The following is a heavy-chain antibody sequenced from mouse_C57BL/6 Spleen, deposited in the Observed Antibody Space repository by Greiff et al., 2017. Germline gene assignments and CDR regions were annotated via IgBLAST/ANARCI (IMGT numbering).Heavy chain of an antibody. D-gene: IGHD3-1*01. V-gene: IGHV1-59*01. CDR2: IDPSDSYT. CDR1: GYTFTSYW. J-gene: IGHJ2*01. CDR3: ATNSGDYFDY. Sequence: QVQLQQPGAELVRPGTSVKLSCKASGYTFTSYWMHWVKQRPGQGLEWIGVIDPSDSYTNYNQKFKGKATLTVDTSSSTAYMQLSSLTSEDSAVYYCATNSGDYFDYWGQGTTLTVSS.